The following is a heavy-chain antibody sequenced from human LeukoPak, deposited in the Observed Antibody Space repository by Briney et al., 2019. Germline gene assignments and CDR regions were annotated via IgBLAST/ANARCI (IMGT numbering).Heavy chain of an antibody. D-gene: IGHD2-15*01. CDR2: INPNSGAT. CDR3: ARGIIGYYFDY. Sequence: ASVKVSCKASGYTFTGYYIHWVRQAPGQGLEWMAWINPNSGATNYAQKFQGRVTMTRDTSISTAYMELSRLTSDDTAVYFCARGIIGYYFDYWGQGTLVTVSS. J-gene: IGHJ4*02. CDR1: GYTFTGYY. V-gene: IGHV1-2*02.